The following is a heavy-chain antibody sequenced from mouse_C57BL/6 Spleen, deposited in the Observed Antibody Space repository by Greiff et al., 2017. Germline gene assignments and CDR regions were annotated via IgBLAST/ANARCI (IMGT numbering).Heavy chain of an antibody. CDR2: IYPGDGDT. V-gene: IGHV1-82*01. Sequence: LVESGPELVKPGASVKISCKASGYAFSSSWMNWVKQRPGNGLEWIGRIYPGDGDTNYNGKFKGKATLTADKSSSTAYMQLSSLTSEDSAVYFCARWRDDYDYFDYWGQGTTLTVSS. D-gene: IGHD2-4*01. CDR3: ARWRDDYDYFDY. CDR1: GYAFSSSW. J-gene: IGHJ2*01.